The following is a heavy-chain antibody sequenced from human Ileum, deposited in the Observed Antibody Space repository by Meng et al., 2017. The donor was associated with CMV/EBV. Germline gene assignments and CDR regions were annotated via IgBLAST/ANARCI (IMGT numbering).Heavy chain of an antibody. CDR2: VYRGGTA. V-gene: IGHV4-4*02. CDR3: TTGSAYSPPGQFHQ. CDR1: GGSISRANW. D-gene: IGHD3-22*01. J-gene: IGHJ4*02. Sequence: VSGGSISRANWWPWVRQTPGEALEWIGEVYRGGTAMYNPSLQSRLTISVDDSTNQVSLRLRSVTAADTAMYYCTTGSAYSPPGQFHQWGQGTLVTVSS.